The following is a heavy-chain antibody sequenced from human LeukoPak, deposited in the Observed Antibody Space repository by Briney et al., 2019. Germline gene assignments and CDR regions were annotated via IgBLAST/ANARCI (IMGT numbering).Heavy chain of an antibody. J-gene: IGHJ4*02. D-gene: IGHD2-2*01. CDR3: AREGAIVVVPAAGGFDY. Sequence: PGGSLRLSCAASGFTFSSYAMHWVRQAPGKGLEWVAVISYDGSNKYYADSVKGRFTISRDNAKNSLYLQMNSLRAEDTAVYYRAREGAIVVVPAAGGFDYWGQGTLVTVSS. CDR2: ISYDGSNK. CDR1: GFTFSSYA. V-gene: IGHV3-30-3*01.